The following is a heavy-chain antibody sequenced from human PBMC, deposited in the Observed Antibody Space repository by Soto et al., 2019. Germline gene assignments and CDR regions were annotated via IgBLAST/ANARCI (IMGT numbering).Heavy chain of an antibody. J-gene: IGHJ4*02. D-gene: IGHD3-10*01. CDR1: GFTFSSYA. V-gene: IGHV3-30-3*01. CDR2: ISYDGSNK. CDR3: ARDPMGGYYGSWSYDFDY. Sequence: ESGGGVVQPGRSLRLSCAASGFTFSSYAMHWVRQAPGKGLEWVAVISYDGSNKYYADSVKGRFTISRDNSKNTLYLQMNSVRGYDTAVYYCARDPMGGYYGSWSYDFDYWGQGTLVTVSS.